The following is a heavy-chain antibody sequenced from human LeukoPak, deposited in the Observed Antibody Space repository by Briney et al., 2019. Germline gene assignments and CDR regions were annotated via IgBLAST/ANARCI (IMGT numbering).Heavy chain of an antibody. CDR2: IKHDGSEK. CDR1: GFTFSTSW. D-gene: IGHD1-26*01. J-gene: IGHJ3*02. V-gene: IGHV3-7*01. CDR3: ARSWNSGSYHPILYDAFDI. Sequence: GGSLRLSCAASGFTFSTSWMAWVRQASGKGLEWVANIKHDGSEKYFVDSVKGRFSISRDNAKNSLSLQMNSLRAEDTAVYYCARSWNSGSYHPILYDAFDIWGQGTMVTVSS.